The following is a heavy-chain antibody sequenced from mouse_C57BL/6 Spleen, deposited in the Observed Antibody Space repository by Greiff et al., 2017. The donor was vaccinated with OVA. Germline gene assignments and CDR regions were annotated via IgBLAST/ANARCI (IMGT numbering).Heavy chain of an antibody. CDR1: GYTFTSYW. CDR2: IDPSDSYT. D-gene: IGHD4-1*01. CDR3: ARRRLAFDY. J-gene: IGHJ2*01. Sequence: QVQLQQSGAELVMPGASVKLSCKASGYTFTSYWMHWVKQRPGQGLEWIGEIDPSDSYTNYNQKFKGKSTLTVDKSSSTAYMQLSSLTSEDSAVYYCARRRLAFDYWGKGTTLTASS. V-gene: IGHV1-69*01.